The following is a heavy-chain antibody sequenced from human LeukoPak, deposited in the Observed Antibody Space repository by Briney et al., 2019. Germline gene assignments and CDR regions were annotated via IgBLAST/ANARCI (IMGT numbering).Heavy chain of an antibody. D-gene: IGHD1-14*01. V-gene: IGHV3-21*01. J-gene: IGHJ4*02. CDR2: IGPTGTDS. Sequence: PGGSLRLSCAASGFTFSSCGFNWVRQAPGKGLEWVSSIGPTGTDSYYADSVRGPFTISRDNAKNSMYLKMDSWRAEDTAVYYCATETIGRHYDYWGQGTLLTVSS. CDR1: GFTFSSCG. CDR3: ATETIGRHYDY.